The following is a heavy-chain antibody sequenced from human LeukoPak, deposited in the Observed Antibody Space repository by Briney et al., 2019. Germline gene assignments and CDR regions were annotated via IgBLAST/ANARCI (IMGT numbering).Heavy chain of an antibody. Sequence: SVKVSCKASGGTFSSYAISWVQQAPGQGLEWMGGIIPIFGTANYAQKFQGRVTITADESTSTAYMELSSLRSEDTAVYYCARADTGADYWGQGTLVTVSS. D-gene: IGHD1-1*01. V-gene: IGHV1-69*13. J-gene: IGHJ4*02. CDR3: ARADTGADY. CDR1: GGTFSSYA. CDR2: IIPIFGTA.